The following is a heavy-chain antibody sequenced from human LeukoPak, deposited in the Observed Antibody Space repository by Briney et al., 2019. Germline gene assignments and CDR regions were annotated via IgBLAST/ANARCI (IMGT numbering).Heavy chain of an antibody. Sequence: PGGSLRLSCAASGFTFSSYAMSWVRQAPGKGPEWVSAISGSGGSTYYADSVKGRFTISRDNSKNTLYLQMNSLRAEDTAVYYCAKHLGAAAGPTDYYYYMDIWGKGTTVTVSS. J-gene: IGHJ6*03. CDR3: AKHLGAAAGPTDYYYYMDI. D-gene: IGHD6-13*01. CDR2: ISGSGGST. V-gene: IGHV3-23*01. CDR1: GFTFSSYA.